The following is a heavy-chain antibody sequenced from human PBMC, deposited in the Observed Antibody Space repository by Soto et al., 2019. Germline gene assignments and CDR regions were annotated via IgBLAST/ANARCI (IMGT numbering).Heavy chain of an antibody. D-gene: IGHD2-15*01. Sequence: PGGSLRLSCAASGFTFSSYAMHWVRQAPGKGLEWVAVIPYDGSNKYYADSVKGRFTISRDNSKNTLYLQMNSLRAEDTAVYYCARDIKDIVVVVAATPGYDYYYGMDVWGQGTTVTVSS. CDR2: IPYDGSNK. CDR3: ARDIKDIVVVVAATPGYDYYYGMDV. J-gene: IGHJ6*02. CDR1: GFTFSSYA. V-gene: IGHV3-30-3*01.